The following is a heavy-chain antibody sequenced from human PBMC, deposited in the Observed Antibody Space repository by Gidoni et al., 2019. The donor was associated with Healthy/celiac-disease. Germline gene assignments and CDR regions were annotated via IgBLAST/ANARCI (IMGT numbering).Heavy chain of an antibody. V-gene: IGHV3-7*03. Sequence: EVQLVESGGGLVKPGGSRRISCAAAGVTFSSDWMSWVRQAPGNGLEWVANIKQDGSEKYYVDYVKGRFTISRDNAKNSLYLQMNSLRDEDTAVYYCARDEHSSSWYAESDAFDIWGQGTMVTVSS. CDR3: ARDEHSSSWYAESDAFDI. CDR2: IKQDGSEK. D-gene: IGHD6-13*01. CDR1: GVTFSSDW. J-gene: IGHJ3*02.